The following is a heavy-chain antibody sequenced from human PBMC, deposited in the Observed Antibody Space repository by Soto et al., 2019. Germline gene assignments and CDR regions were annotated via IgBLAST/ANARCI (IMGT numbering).Heavy chain of an antibody. D-gene: IGHD3-10*01. CDR1: GYTFASFG. CDR2: ISAYNGNT. Sequence: ASVKVSCKASGYTFASFGVAWVRQAPGQGLEWMGWISAYNGNTNYAQNLQGRVTMTTDTSSNTAYMELRSLISDDTAVYYCARDWPIVPGVMDEAYWGQGTLVPVSS. V-gene: IGHV1-18*04. CDR3: ARDWPIVPGVMDEAY. J-gene: IGHJ4*02.